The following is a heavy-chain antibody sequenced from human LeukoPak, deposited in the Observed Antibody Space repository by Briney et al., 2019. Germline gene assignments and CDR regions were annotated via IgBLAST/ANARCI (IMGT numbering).Heavy chain of an antibody. V-gene: IGHV3-30-3*01. J-gene: IGHJ4*02. D-gene: IGHD3-9*01. CDR2: ISYDGSKK. CDR3: ARANNDILTGYYIPYDY. Sequence: PGRSLRLSCACSGFTFSRYAMHWVRQAPGKGLEWVAVISYDGSKKYYADSVKGRFTISRDNAKNSLYLQMNSLRAEDTAVYYCARANNDILTGYYIPYDYWGQGTLVTVSS. CDR1: GFTFSRYA.